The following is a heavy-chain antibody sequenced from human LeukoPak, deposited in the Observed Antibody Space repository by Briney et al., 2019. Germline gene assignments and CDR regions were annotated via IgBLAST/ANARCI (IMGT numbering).Heavy chain of an antibody. CDR1: GFTFSSYA. CDR3: VKDFPRDYDILTGYYNGDFQH. Sequence: SGGSLRLSCLASGFTFSSYAMHWVRQAPGKGLEYVSAISSNGGSTYYADSVKGRFTISRDNSKNTLYLQMSSLRAEDTAVYYCVKDFPRDYDILTGYYNGDFQHWGQGTLVTVSS. D-gene: IGHD3-9*01. J-gene: IGHJ1*01. V-gene: IGHV3-64D*06. CDR2: ISSNGGST.